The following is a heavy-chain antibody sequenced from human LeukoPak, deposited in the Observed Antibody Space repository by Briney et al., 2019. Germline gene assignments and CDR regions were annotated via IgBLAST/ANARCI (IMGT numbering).Heavy chain of an antibody. V-gene: IGHV3-53*01. Sequence: GGSLRLSCAASGFTVSSNYMSWVRQAPGKGLEWVSVIYSGGSTYYADSVKGRFTISRDNSKNTLYLQMNSLRAEDTAGYYCARDMAVAEYYYDYWGQGTLVTVSS. CDR1: GFTVSSNY. D-gene: IGHD6-19*01. CDR2: IYSGGST. CDR3: ARDMAVAEYYYDY. J-gene: IGHJ4*02.